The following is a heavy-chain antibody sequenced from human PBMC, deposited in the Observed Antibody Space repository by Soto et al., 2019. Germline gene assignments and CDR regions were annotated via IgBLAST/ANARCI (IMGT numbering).Heavy chain of an antibody. J-gene: IGHJ6*02. V-gene: IGHV1-46*01. Sequence: GASVKVSCKASGYFFASYSMHWVRQAPGQGLEWMGMINPSVGSTSYVEKFQGRVTMTRDTSTSTVYMELSGLRSEDTAVYYCARVKYYDILTGYYYYYGMDVWGQGTTVTVSS. CDR3: ARVKYYDILTGYYYYYGMDV. CDR1: GYFFASYS. D-gene: IGHD3-9*01. CDR2: INPSVGST.